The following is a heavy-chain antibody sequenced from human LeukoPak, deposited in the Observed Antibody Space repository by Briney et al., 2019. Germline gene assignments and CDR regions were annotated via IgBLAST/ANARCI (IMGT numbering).Heavy chain of an antibody. V-gene: IGHV4-61*05. CDR1: GGSISSSSYY. D-gene: IGHD6-13*01. J-gene: IGHJ4*02. Sequence: SETLSLTCTVSGGSISSSSYYWGWIRQPPGKGLEWIGYIYYSGSTNYNPSLKSRVTISVDTSKNQFSLKLSSVTAADTAVYYCARWGSSSDGRIFDYWGQGTLVTVSS. CDR2: IYYSGST. CDR3: ARWGSSSDGRIFDY.